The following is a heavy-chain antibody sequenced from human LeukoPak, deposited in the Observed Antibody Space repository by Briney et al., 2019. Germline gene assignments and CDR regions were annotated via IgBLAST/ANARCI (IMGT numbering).Heavy chain of an antibody. D-gene: IGHD3-10*01. Sequence: ASVKVSCKASGYTFTSYGISWVRQAPGQGLEWMGWISGYNGNTHYAQKLQGRVTMTTDTSTSTAYMELRSLRSDDTAVYYCARDSMWFGEMTAFDYWGQGTLVTVSS. CDR3: ARDSMWFGEMTAFDY. V-gene: IGHV1-18*01. J-gene: IGHJ4*02. CDR1: GYTFTSYG. CDR2: ISGYNGNT.